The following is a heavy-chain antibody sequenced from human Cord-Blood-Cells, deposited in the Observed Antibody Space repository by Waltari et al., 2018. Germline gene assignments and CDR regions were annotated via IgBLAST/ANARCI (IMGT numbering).Heavy chain of an antibody. CDR2: INSVGSST. CDR3: ARVRRVLGYCSSTSCYDAFDI. V-gene: IGHV3-74*01. D-gene: IGHD2-2*01. J-gene: IGHJ3*02. CDR1: GFTFSSYW. Sequence: EVQLVESGGGLVQPGGSLRLSCAASGFTFSSYWMHWVRQAPGKGLVWVSRINSVGSSTSYADSVKGRFTISRDNAKNTLYLQMNSLRAEDTAVYYCARVRRVLGYCSSTSCYDAFDIWGQGTMVTVSS.